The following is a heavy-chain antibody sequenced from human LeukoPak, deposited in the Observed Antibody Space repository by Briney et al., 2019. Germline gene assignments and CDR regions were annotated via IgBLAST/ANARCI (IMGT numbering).Heavy chain of an antibody. J-gene: IGHJ5*02. V-gene: IGHV4-61*02. CDR1: GGSISSGSYY. CDR3: AREALGTIVVALGWFDP. CDR2: IYTSGST. D-gene: IGHD3-22*01. Sequence: SETLSLTCTVSGGSISSGSYYWSWIRQPAGKGLEWIGRIYTSGSTNYNPSLKSRVTISVDTSKNQFSLKLSSVTAADTAVYYCAREALGTIVVALGWFDPWGQGTLVTVSS.